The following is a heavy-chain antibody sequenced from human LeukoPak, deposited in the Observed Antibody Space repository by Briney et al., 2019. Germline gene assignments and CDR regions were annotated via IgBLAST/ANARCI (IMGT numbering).Heavy chain of an antibody. CDR2: INNDGSRT. CDR3: ARDLAGAAGY. V-gene: IGHV3-74*01. J-gene: IGHJ4*02. D-gene: IGHD3-16*01. CDR1: GFTFSSYW. Sequence: GGSLRLSCAAPGFTFSSYWIYWVRQAPGKGLVWVSRINNDGSRTTYADSVKGRFTISRDNAKNTLYLQMNSLRAEDTAVYYCARDLAGAAGYWGQGTLVTVSS.